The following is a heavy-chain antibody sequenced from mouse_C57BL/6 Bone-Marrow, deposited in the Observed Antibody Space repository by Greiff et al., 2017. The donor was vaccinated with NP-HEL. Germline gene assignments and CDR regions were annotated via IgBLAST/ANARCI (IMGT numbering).Heavy chain of an antibody. J-gene: IGHJ2*01. D-gene: IGHD1-1*01. V-gene: IGHV5-4*03. CDR2: ISDGGSYT. CDR1: GFTFSSYA. Sequence: EVKLVESGGGLVKPGGSLKLSCAASGFTFSSYAMSWVRQTPEKRLEWVATISDGGSYTYYPDNVKGRFTISRDNAKNNLYLQMSHLKSEDTAMYYCARGFITTVVATFDYWGQGTTLTVSS. CDR3: ARGFITTVVATFDY.